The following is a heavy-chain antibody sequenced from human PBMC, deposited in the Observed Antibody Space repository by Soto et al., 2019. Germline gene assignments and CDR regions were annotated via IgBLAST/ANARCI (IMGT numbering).Heavy chain of an antibody. CDR2: ISYSGST. CDR1: GGSIITGTYY. J-gene: IGHJ3*02. V-gene: IGHV4-39*01. Sequence: PSETLSLTCTVSGGSIITGTYYWGWIRQPPGKGLEWIGTISYSGSTYYNPSLKSRVTISVDTSKNQFSLKLPSVTAADTAVYYCVRSPRSVYDACDIWGQVSMVTVSS. CDR3: VRSPRSVYDACDI.